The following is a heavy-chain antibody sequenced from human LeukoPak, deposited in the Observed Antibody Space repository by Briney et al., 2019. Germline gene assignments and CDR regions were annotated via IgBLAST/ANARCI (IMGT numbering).Heavy chain of an antibody. CDR2: IHYDGSNS. V-gene: IGHV3-30*02. D-gene: IGHD3-10*01. J-gene: IGHJ3*01. Sequence: PGGSLRPSCAASGFTFSSYGMHWVRQAPGKGLEWVAFIHYDGSNSYYTDSVKGRFTLSRDNSDNTLYLQMNSLRAEDTAVYYCVKRLSGENAFDFWGQGTMVTVSS. CDR1: GFTFSSYG. CDR3: VKRLSGENAFDF.